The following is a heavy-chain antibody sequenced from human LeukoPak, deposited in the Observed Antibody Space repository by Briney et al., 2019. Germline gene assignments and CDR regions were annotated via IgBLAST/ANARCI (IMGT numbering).Heavy chain of an antibody. J-gene: IGHJ4*02. D-gene: IGHD4-23*01. Sequence: PGGSLRLSCAASGFTFSGSAMHWVRQASGKGLEWVGRIRSKANSYATAYAASVQGRFTISRDDSKNTAYLQMNSLKTEDTAVYYCTSHDYGGNSGGVDYWGQGTLVTVSS. CDR1: GFTFSGSA. V-gene: IGHV3-73*01. CDR3: TSHDYGGNSGGVDY. CDR2: IRSKANSYAT.